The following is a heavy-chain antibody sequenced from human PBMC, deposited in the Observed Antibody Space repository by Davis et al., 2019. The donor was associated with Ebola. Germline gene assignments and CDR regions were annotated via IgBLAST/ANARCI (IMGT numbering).Heavy chain of an antibody. CDR3: ARDILNVPDY. D-gene: IGHD2-2*01. CDR1: GFTFSTYW. CDR2: IKEDGSEK. Sequence: GESLKISCAASGFTFSTYWMSWVRQAPGKGLEWVANIKEDGSEKYYVDSVKGRFTISRDNSKNTLYLQMNSLRAEDTAVYYCARDILNVPDYWGQGTLVTVSS. J-gene: IGHJ4*02. V-gene: IGHV3-7*01.